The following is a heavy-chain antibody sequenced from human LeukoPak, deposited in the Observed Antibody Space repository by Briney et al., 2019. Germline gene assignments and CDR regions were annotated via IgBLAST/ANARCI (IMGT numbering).Heavy chain of an antibody. V-gene: IGHV3-53*01. J-gene: IGHJ4*02. D-gene: IGHD3-22*01. CDR3: AKDGDRGGYFSSYFDY. Sequence: GGSLRLSCAASGFTVSSNYMSWVRQAPGKGLEWVSVIYSGGSTYYADSVKGRFTISRDNSKNTLYLQMNSLRAEDTAVYYCAKDGDRGGYFSSYFDYWGQGTLVTVSS. CDR1: GFTVSSNY. CDR2: IYSGGST.